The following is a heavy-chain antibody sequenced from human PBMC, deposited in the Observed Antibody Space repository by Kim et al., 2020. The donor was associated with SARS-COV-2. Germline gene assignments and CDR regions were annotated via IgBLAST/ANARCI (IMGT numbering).Heavy chain of an antibody. J-gene: IGHJ4*02. CDR2: IYYSGST. CDR3: ARLPSGGYPYVDY. D-gene: IGHD5-12*01. V-gene: IGHV4-39*01. CDR1: GGSISSSSYD. Sequence: SETLSLTCTVSGGSISSSSYDWGWIRQPPGKGLEWITSIYYSGSTRYNPSLKSRVTISVDTSKNQFSLKVNSVTAADTAVYYCARLPSGGYPYVDYWGQGTLVTVSS.